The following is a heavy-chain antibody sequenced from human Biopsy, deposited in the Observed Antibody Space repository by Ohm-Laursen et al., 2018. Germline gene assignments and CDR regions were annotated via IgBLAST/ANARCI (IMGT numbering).Heavy chain of an antibody. D-gene: IGHD3-22*01. V-gene: IGHV3-21*01. CDR1: GFSFSIYS. J-gene: IGHJ4*02. CDR2: ISSSSSYI. Sequence: SLRLSCAASGFSFSIYSMNWVRQATGKGLEWVSFISSSSSYIYYADSVKGRFTVSRDNARDSLYLQMNSLRAEDTAVYYCARDVRPVTMIAEGDFDYWGQGSLVTAS. CDR3: ARDVRPVTMIAEGDFDY.